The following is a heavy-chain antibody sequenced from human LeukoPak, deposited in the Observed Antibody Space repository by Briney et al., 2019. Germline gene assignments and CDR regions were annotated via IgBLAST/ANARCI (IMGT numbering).Heavy chain of an antibody. D-gene: IGHD6-19*01. CDR2: ISGSGGST. J-gene: IGHJ4*02. V-gene: IGHV3-23*01. Sequence: PGGSLRLSCAASGFTLSSCAMSWVRQAPGKGLEWVSAISGSGGSTYYADSVKGRFTISRDNSKNTLYLQMNSLRAEDTAVYYCAKDHPPYNSGGGDFDYWGQGTLVTVSS. CDR3: AKDHPPYNSGGGDFDY. CDR1: GFTLSSCA.